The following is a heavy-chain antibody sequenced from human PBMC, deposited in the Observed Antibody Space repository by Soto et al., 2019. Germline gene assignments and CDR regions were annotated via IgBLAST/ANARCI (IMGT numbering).Heavy chain of an antibody. D-gene: IGHD5-12*01. CDR2: INPSGGST. CDR1: GYTFTSYY. CDR3: ARDYGDIVATIYLGWFDP. V-gene: IGHV1-46*01. Sequence: ASVKVSCKASGYTFTSYYMHWVRQAPGQGLEWMGIINPSGGSTSYAQKFQGRVTMTADKSTSTAYMELSSLRSEDTAVYYCARDYGDIVATIYLGWFDPWGQGTLVTVSS. J-gene: IGHJ5*02.